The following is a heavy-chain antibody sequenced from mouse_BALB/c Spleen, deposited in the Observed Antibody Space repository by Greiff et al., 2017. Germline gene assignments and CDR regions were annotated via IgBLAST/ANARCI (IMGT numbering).Heavy chain of an antibody. D-gene: IGHD6-5*01. CDR1: GCTFTSYV. J-gene: IGHJ4*01. V-gene: IGHV1-14*01. CDR2: INPYNDGT. CDR3: ARSYDYNAMDY. Sequence: VQLQQSGPELVKPGASVKMSCRASGCTFTSYVMHWVKQKPGQGLEWIGYINPYNDGTKYNEKFKGKATLTSDKSSSTAYMELSSLTSEDSAVYYCARSYDYNAMDYWGQGTSVTVSS.